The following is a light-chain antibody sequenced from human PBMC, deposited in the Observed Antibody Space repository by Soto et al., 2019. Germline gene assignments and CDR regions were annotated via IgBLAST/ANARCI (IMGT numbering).Light chain of an antibody. CDR3: QQYGSSTWT. CDR2: AAS. V-gene: IGKV3-20*01. J-gene: IGKJ1*01. Sequence: ETVLTQSPGTLSLSPGERATLSCRASQTIRSNYLAWYRQTSGQAPRLLIYAASNMSTGIADRFSGSGSGTDFTLIISRLEPEDFALYYCQQYGSSTWTFGQGTKVEIK. CDR1: QTIRSNY.